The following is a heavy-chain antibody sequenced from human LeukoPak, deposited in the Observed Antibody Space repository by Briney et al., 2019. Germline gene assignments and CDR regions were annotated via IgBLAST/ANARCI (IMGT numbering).Heavy chain of an antibody. J-gene: IGHJ4*02. D-gene: IGHD3-22*01. CDR3: ARRYYDNSGHSYGYYFDY. V-gene: IGHV1-46*01. Sequence: GASVKVSCKASGYTFIDYYMHWVRQAPGQGLEWMGIINPRGGSTIYAQDFQGRVTLTRDTSTSTVYMELSSLRSEDTAVYYCARRYYDNSGHSYGYYFDYWGQGTLVTVFS. CDR2: INPRGGST. CDR1: GYTFIDYY.